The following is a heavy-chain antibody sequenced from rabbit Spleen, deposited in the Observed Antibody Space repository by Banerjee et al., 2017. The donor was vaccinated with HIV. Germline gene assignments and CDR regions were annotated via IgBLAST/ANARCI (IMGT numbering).Heavy chain of an antibody. CDR2: IYTGNGKN. Sequence: LEESGGGLVKPGASLTLTCTASGFSFSSNDYMCWVRQAPGKGLEWIGFIYTGNGKNYYASWAKGRFTISKTSSTTVTLQMTSLTAADTATYFCSRNVAATSVAFDLWGPGTLVTVS. D-gene: IGHD8-1*01. V-gene: IGHV1S40*01. J-gene: IGHJ4*01. CDR1: GFSFSSNDY. CDR3: SRNVAATSVAFDL.